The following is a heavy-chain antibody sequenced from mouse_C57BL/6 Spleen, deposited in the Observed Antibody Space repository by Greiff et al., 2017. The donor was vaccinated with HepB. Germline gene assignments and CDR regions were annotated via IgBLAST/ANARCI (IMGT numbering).Heavy chain of an antibody. Sequence: EVKLMESGGGLVKPGGSLKLSCAASGFTFSDYGMHWVRQAPEKGLEWVAYISSGSSTIYSADTVKGRFTISRDNAKNTLFLQLTSLRSEDTAMYYCAREPPNYYATDYLGQGTSVTVS. CDR2: ISSGSSTI. CDR1: GFTFSDYG. J-gene: IGHJ4*01. CDR3: AREPPNYYATDY. V-gene: IGHV5-17*01. D-gene: IGHD6-5*01.